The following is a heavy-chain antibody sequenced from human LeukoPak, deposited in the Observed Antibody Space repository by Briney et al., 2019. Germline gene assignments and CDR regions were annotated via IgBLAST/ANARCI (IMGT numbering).Heavy chain of an antibody. CDR3: ARAGFQTIAVAGSFDY. D-gene: IGHD6-19*01. CDR2: TNPSGGST. Sequence: ASVKVSCKASGYTFTSYYMHWVRQAPGQGLEWIGITNPSGGSTSYAQKFQGRVTMTRDTSTSTVYMELSSLRSEDTAVYYCARAGFQTIAVAGSFDYWGQGTLVTVSS. V-gene: IGHV1-46*03. J-gene: IGHJ4*02. CDR1: GYTFTSYY.